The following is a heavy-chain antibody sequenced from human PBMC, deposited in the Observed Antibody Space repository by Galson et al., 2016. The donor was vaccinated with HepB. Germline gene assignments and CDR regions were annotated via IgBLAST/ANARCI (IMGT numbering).Heavy chain of an antibody. Sequence: SLRLSCAASGFTFSSYAMHWVRQAPGKGLVWVAVISYDGRNRYYADSVKGRFTISRDNSANTLFLQMNRLRAEDTAVYYCARGGSGSYGALDIWGQGTMVIVSS. CDR1: GFTFSSYA. CDR3: ARGGSGSYGALDI. J-gene: IGHJ3*02. D-gene: IGHD3-16*01. V-gene: IGHV3-30*07. CDR2: ISYDGRNR.